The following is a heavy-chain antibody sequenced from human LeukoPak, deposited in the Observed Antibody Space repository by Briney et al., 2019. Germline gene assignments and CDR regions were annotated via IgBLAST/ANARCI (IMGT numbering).Heavy chain of an antibody. Sequence: PGGSLRLSCAASGFTFSSYAMSWVRQAPGKGLEWVSLINGGGSSTYYADSVKGRFTISRDNSKNTLYLQMNSLRAEDTAVYYCARKYCGGDCYPPRVGWFDPWGQGTLVTVSS. CDR1: GFTFSSYA. CDR2: INGGGSST. CDR3: ARKYCGGDCYPPRVGWFDP. D-gene: IGHD2-21*02. V-gene: IGHV3-23*01. J-gene: IGHJ5*02.